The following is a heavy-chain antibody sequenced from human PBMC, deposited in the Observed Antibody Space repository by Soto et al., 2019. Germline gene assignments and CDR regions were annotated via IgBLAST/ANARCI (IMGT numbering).Heavy chain of an antibody. CDR2: INHSGST. V-gene: IGHV4-34*01. D-gene: IGHD2-2*01. Sequence: SETLSLTCAVYGGSFSGYYWSWIRQPPGKGLEWIGEINHSGSTNYNPSLKGRVTISVDTSRNQFSLKLSSVTAADTAVYYCARIPIVVVPAAMKKNWFDPWGQGTLVTVSS. CDR1: GGSFSGYY. CDR3: ARIPIVVVPAAMKKNWFDP. J-gene: IGHJ5*02.